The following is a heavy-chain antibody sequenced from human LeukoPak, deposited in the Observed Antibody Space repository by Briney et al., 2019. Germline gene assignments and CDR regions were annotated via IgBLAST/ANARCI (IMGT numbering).Heavy chain of an antibody. Sequence: ASVKVSCKASGYTFTGYYMHWGRQAPGQGLEWMGWINPNSGGTNYAQKFQGRVTMTRDMSTSTVYMELSSLRSEDTAVYYCARDVARDSSAPEYFQHWGQGTLVTVSS. CDR3: ARDVARDSSAPEYFQH. CDR2: INPNSGGT. D-gene: IGHD3-22*01. V-gene: IGHV1-2*02. J-gene: IGHJ1*01. CDR1: GYTFTGYY.